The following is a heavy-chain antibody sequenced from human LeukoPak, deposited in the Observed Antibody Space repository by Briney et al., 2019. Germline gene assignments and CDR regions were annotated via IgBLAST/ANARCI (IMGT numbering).Heavy chain of an antibody. CDR1: GFSLSTSGVG. J-gene: IGHJ4*02. CDR2: IYWDDDE. CDR3: AHSCGGGNSAYFDY. D-gene: IGHD4-23*01. Sequence: SGPTLVNPTQTLTLTCTFSGFSLSTSGVGVGWIRQPPGKALAWLAVIYWDDDERYSPSLKSRLTITKDTSKNQVVLTMTNMDPVDTATYYCAHSCGGGNSAYFDYWGQGTLVTVSS. V-gene: IGHV2-5*02.